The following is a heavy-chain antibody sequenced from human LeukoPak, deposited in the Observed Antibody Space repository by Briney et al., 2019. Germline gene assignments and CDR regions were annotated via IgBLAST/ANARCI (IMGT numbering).Heavy chain of an antibody. V-gene: IGHV1-2*02. Sequence: ASVKVSCKASGYTFTGYYMHWVRQAPGQGLEWMGWINPNSGGTNYAQKFQGRVTMTRDTSISTAYMELSRLRSDDTAVYYCASVGRALVAATPNYYYYYMDVWGKGTTVTVSS. CDR2: INPNSGGT. CDR1: GYTFTGYY. J-gene: IGHJ6*03. D-gene: IGHD2-15*01. CDR3: ASVGRALVAATPNYYYYYMDV.